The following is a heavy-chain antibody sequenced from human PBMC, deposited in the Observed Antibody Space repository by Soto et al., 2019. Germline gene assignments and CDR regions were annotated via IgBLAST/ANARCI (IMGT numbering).Heavy chain of an antibody. CDR1: GGSISSYY. CDR3: ARGLAATDY. D-gene: IGHD2-15*01. V-gene: IGHV4-59*08. Sequence: SETLSLTCTVSGGSISSYYWSWIRQPPGKGLEWIGYIYYSGRTNYNPSLKSRVTISVDTSKNQFSRKLSSVTAADTAVYYCARGLAATDYWGQGTLVTVSS. J-gene: IGHJ4*02. CDR2: IYYSGRT.